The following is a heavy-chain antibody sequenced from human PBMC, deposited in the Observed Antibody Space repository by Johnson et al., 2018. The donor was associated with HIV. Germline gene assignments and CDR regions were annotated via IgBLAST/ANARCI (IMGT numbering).Heavy chain of an antibody. Sequence: VQLVESGGGVVQPGRSLRLSCAASGFTFSNYAMHWVRQAPGKGLEWVAVISYDGNNKYYADSVKGRFTISRDNSKNTLYLQMNSLRAEDTAVYCCAKGGQWELLAAFDIWGQGTMVTVSS. CDR1: GFTFSNYA. CDR3: AKGGQWELLAAFDI. V-gene: IGHV3-30*04. J-gene: IGHJ3*02. D-gene: IGHD1-26*01. CDR2: ISYDGNNK.